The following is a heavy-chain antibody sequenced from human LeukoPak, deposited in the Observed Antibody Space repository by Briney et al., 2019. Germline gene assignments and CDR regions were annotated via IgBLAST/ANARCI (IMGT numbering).Heavy chain of an antibody. V-gene: IGHV3-30*18. D-gene: IGHD6-13*01. CDR2: ISYDGSNK. CDR3: AKEYSSSWFDP. CDR1: GFTFSNYG. Sequence: HTGGSLRLSCAASGFTFSNYGMHWVRQAPGKGLEWVAVISYDGSNKYYADSVKGRFTISRDNSKNTLYLQMNSLRAEDTAVYYCAKEYSSSWFDPWGQGTLVSVSS. J-gene: IGHJ5*02.